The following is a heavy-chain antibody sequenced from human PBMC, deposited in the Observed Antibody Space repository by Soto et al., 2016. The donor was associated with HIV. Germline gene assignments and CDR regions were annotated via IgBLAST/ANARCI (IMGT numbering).Heavy chain of an antibody. J-gene: IGHJ3*02. Sequence: EVQLVESGGGLVQPGGSLRLSCAASGFIFSSYSINWVRQAPGKGLEWVSYISSSTSTIYYADSVKGRFTISRDNAKNSLYLQMNSLRAEDTAVYYCARDGGLIVGVHDAFDIWAKGQWSPSLQ. CDR2: ISSSTSTI. V-gene: IGHV3-48*04. D-gene: IGHD1-26*01. CDR3: ARDGGLIVGVHDAFDI. CDR1: GFIFSSYS.